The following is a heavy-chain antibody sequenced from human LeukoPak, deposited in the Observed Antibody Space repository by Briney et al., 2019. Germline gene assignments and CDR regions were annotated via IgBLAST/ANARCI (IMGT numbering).Heavy chain of an antibody. J-gene: IGHJ4*02. Sequence: KPSETLSLTCTVSAGSGSISSYYWSWIRQPPGKGLEWIGYIYYSGSTNYNPSLKSRVTVSVDTSKNQFSLKLSSVTAADTALYYCARHDSVVTAMVDYWGQGTLVTVSS. CDR3: ARHDSVVTAMVDY. CDR1: AGSGSISSYY. D-gene: IGHD2-21*02. V-gene: IGHV4-59*08. CDR2: IYYSGST.